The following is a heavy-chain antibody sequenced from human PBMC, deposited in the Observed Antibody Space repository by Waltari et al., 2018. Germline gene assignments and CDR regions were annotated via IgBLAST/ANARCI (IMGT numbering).Heavy chain of an antibody. CDR2: IRSSSSTI. D-gene: IGHD6-19*01. CDR1: GFTFSSYS. CDR3: ASLYSSGWLVDI. J-gene: IGHJ3*02. Sequence: EVQLVESGGGLVQPGGSLRLSCAASGFTFSSYSMNWVRQAPGKGLEWVAYIRSSSSTIYYADSVKGRFTISRDNAKNSLYLQMNSLRAEDTAVYYCASLYSSGWLVDIWGQGTMVTVSS. V-gene: IGHV3-48*01.